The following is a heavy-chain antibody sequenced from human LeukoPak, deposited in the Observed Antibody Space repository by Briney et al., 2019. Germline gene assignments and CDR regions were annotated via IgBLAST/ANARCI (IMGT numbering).Heavy chain of an antibody. V-gene: IGHV3-23*01. CDR2: ISGSGGST. Sequence: GGSLRLSCAASGFTFSSYAMSWVRQAPGKGLEWVSAISGSGGSTYYADSVKGRFTISGDNSKNTLYLQMNSLRAEDTAVYYCAKDMYYDSSNCVDYWGQGTLVTVSS. D-gene: IGHD3-22*01. CDR1: GFTFSSYA. CDR3: AKDMYYDSSNCVDY. J-gene: IGHJ4*02.